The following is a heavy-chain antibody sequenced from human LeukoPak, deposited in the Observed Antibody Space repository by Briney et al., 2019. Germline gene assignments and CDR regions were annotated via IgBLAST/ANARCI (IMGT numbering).Heavy chain of an antibody. CDR2: IYYSGST. Sequence: NPSKTLSLTCTVSGGSISSSSYYWGWIRQPPGKGLEWIGSIYYSGSTYYNPSLKSRVTISVDTSKNQFSLKLSSVTAADTAVYYCARARDNSPWGYFDYWGQGTLVTVSS. CDR3: ARARDNSPWGYFDY. J-gene: IGHJ4*02. D-gene: IGHD1-20*01. V-gene: IGHV4-39*07. CDR1: GGSISSSSYY.